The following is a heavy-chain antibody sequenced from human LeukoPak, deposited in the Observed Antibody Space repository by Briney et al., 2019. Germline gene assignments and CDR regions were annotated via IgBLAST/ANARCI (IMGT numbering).Heavy chain of an antibody. CDR1: GGSISSGGYY. CDR2: IYHSGST. J-gene: IGHJ4*02. CDR3: ASTYCGGDCYSAYYFDY. Sequence: PSETLSLTCTVSGGSISSGGYYWSWIRQPPGKGLEWIGYIYHSGSTYYNPSLKSRVTISVDRSKNQFSLKLSSVTAADTAVYYCASTYCGGDCYSAYYFDYWGQGTLVTVSS. D-gene: IGHD2-21*01. V-gene: IGHV4-30-2*01.